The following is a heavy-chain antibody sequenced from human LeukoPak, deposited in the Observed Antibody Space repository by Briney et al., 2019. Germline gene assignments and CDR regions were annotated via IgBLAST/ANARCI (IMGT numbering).Heavy chain of an antibody. V-gene: IGHV3-30-3*01. J-gene: IGHJ4*02. D-gene: IGHD6-19*01. Sequence: PGGSPRLSCAASGFTFSSYAMHWVRQAPGKGLEWVAVISYDGSNKYYADSVKGRFTISRDNSKNTLYLQMNSLRAEDTAVYYCARDGGGSSGPTFDYWGQGTLVTVSS. CDR3: ARDGGGSSGPTFDY. CDR2: ISYDGSNK. CDR1: GFTFSSYA.